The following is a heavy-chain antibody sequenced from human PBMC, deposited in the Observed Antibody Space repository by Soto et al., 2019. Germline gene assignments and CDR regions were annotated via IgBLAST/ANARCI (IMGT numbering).Heavy chain of an antibody. CDR1: GYTFTGYY. Sequence: ASVKVSCKASGYTFTGYYMHWVRQAPGQGLEWMGGINPNSGGTNYAQKFQGWVTMTRDRSISTAYMELSRLRSDDTAVYYCARAGTGDKNYYYYMDVWGKGTTVTVSS. CDR2: INPNSGGT. D-gene: IGHD7-27*01. V-gene: IGHV1-2*04. CDR3: ARAGTGDKNYYYYMDV. J-gene: IGHJ6*03.